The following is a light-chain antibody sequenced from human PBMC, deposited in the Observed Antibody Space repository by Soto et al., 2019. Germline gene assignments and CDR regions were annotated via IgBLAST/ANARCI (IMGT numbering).Light chain of an antibody. CDR2: GAS. CDR3: QQYNNWTSIT. V-gene: IGKV3-15*01. Sequence: EIVMTQSPATLSGSPGERATLSCRASQSVSSNLAWYQQKPGRAPRLLIYGASTRATGIPARFSGSGSGTEFTLTISSLQSEDFAVYYCQQYNNWTSITFGQGTRLEIK. CDR1: QSVSSN. J-gene: IGKJ5*01.